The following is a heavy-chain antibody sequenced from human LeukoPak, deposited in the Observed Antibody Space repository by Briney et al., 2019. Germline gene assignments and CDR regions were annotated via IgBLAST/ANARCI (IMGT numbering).Heavy chain of an antibody. V-gene: IGHV3-30*04. CDR2: ISYDGSNK. D-gene: IGHD6-13*01. Sequence: GGSLRFSCAASGCTFSSYAMHWVRQAPGKGLEWVAVISYDGSNKYYADSVKGRFTISRDNSKNTLYLQMNSLRAEDTAVYYCARDTHRGSSWYGYWFDPWGQGTLVTVSS. J-gene: IGHJ5*02. CDR3: ARDTHRGSSWYGYWFDP. CDR1: GCTFSSYA.